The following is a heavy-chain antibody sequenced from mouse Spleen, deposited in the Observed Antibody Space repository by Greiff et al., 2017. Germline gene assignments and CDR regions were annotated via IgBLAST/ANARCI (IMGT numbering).Heavy chain of an antibody. CDR3: AYYYGSSYDYYAMDY. CDR2: IDPEDGET. V-gene: IGHV14-2*01. J-gene: IGHJ4*01. D-gene: IGHD1-1*01. CDR1: GFNIKDYY. Sequence: VQLQQSGAELVKPGASVKLSCTASGFNIKDYYMHWVKQRTEQGLEWIGRIDPEDGETKYAPKFQGKATITADTSSNTAYLQLSSLTSEDTAVYYCAYYYGSSYDYYAMDYWGQGTSVTVSS.